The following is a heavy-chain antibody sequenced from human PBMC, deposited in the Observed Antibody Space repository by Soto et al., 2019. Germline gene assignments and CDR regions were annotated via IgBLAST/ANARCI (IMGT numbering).Heavy chain of an antibody. J-gene: IGHJ6*02. V-gene: IGHV4-4*02. CDR1: GGSISSSNW. CDR2: IYHSGSN. D-gene: IGHD2-2*01. CDR3: ARVVGRYFYGMDV. Sequence: QVQLQESGPGLVKPSGTLSLTCAVSGGSISSSNWWSWVRQPPGKGLEWIAEIYHSGSNNYNPSLKSRVTISVDKSKTQLSAKLGSVNDADTAVYYCARVVGRYFYGMDVWGQGTAVTVS.